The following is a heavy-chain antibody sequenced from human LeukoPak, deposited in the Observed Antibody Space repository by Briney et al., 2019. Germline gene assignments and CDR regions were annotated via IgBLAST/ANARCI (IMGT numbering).Heavy chain of an antibody. CDR2: IIPIFGTA. V-gene: IGHV1-69*05. J-gene: IGHJ5*02. CDR3: ARVSGRSATPDP. CDR1: GGTFSSYA. Sequence: GASVKVSCKASGGTFSSYAISWVRQAPGQGLEWMGGIIPIFGTANYAQKFQGRVTITTDESTSTAHMELSSLRSEDTAVYYCARVSGRSATPDPWGQGTLVTVSS.